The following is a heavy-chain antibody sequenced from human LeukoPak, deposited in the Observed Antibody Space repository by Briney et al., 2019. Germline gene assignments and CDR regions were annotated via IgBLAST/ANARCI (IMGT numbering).Heavy chain of an antibody. CDR2: IKQDGSEK. Sequence: GGSLRLSCAASGFTFSSYWMSWVRQAPGKGLEWVANIKQDGSEKYYVDSVKGRFTISRDNAKNSLYLQMNSLRAEDTAVYYCARDSPDSSGYLDAFDIWGQGTMVTVSS. D-gene: IGHD3-22*01. CDR1: GFTFSSYW. CDR3: ARDSPDSSGYLDAFDI. V-gene: IGHV3-7*01. J-gene: IGHJ3*02.